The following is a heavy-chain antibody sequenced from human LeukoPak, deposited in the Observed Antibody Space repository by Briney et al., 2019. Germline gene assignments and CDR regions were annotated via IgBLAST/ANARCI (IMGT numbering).Heavy chain of an antibody. D-gene: IGHD1-26*01. CDR3: AREGGSYYHWFDP. CDR1: GGSFSGYS. V-gene: IGHV4-34*01. Sequence: SETLSLTCAVYGGSFSGYSWSWIRQPPGKGLEWIGEINHSGSTNYNPSLKSRVTISLDTSKNQFSLKLTSVSAADTAVYYCAREGGSYYHWFDPWGQGTLVTVSS. J-gene: IGHJ5*02. CDR2: INHSGST.